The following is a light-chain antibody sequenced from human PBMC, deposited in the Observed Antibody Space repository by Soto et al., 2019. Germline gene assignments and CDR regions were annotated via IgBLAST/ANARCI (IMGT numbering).Light chain of an antibody. V-gene: IGLV2-14*01. Sequence: QSVLTQPASVSGSPGQSITISCTGTNSDVGGFDFVSWYQQLPGKAPKLIIYDVTYRASGSSNRFSASKSGNTASLTISGLQAEDEADYYYSSYTSADTRVFGGGTKLTVL. CDR2: DVT. CDR1: NSDVGGFDF. J-gene: IGLJ2*01. CDR3: SSYTSADTRV.